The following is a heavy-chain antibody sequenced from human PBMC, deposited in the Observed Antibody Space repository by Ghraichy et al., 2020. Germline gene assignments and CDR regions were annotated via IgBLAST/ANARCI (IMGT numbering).Heavy chain of an antibody. CDR2: ISAYNGNT. CDR1: GYTFTSYG. J-gene: IGHJ4*02. Sequence: ASVKVSCKASGYTFTSYGISWVRQAPGQGLEWMGWISAYNGNTNYAQKFQDRVTMTTDTSTSTAHMELRSLTSDDTAVYYCAREGRNLGYWGQGTLVTVSS. D-gene: IGHD1-14*01. V-gene: IGHV1-18*04. CDR3: AREGRNLGY.